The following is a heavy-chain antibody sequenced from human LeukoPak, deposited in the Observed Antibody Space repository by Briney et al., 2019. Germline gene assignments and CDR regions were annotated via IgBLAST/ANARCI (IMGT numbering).Heavy chain of an antibody. CDR3: AKASPMIVEVSKHFDY. Sequence: SGGSLRLACAASGFTFSSYAMSWVRQAPGKGLEWVSAISGSGGSTYYADSVKGRFTISRDNSKNTLYLQMNSLRAEDTAVYYCAKASPMIVEVSKHFDYWGQGTLVTVSS. CDR2: ISGSGGST. CDR1: GFTFSSYA. J-gene: IGHJ4*02. V-gene: IGHV3-23*01. D-gene: IGHD3-22*01.